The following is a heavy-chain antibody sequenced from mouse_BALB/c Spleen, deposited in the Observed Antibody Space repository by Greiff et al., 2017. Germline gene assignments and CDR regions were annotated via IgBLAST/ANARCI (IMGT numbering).Heavy chain of an antibody. J-gene: IGHJ4*01. V-gene: IGHV1S81*02. CDR3: TRVPHYYAMDY. Sequence: VQLQQSGAELVKPGASVKLSCKASGYTFTSYYMYWVKQRPGQGLEWIGEINPSNGGTNFNEKFKSKATLTVDKSSSTAYMQLSSLTSEDSAVYYCTRVPHYYAMDYWGQGTSVTVSS. CDR2: INPSNGGT. CDR1: GYTFTSYY.